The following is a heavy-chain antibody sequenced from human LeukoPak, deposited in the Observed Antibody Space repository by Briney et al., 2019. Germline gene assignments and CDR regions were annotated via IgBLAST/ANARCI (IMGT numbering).Heavy chain of an antibody. V-gene: IGHV4-34*01. D-gene: IGHD2-15*01. CDR2: INHSGST. Sequence: SETLSLTCAVYGGSFSGYYWSWIRQPPGKGLEWIGEINHSGSTNYNPSLRSRVTISVDTSKNQFSLKLSSVTAADTAVYYCARGGPRYCSGGSCSPYYYYGMDVWGQGTTVTVSS. CDR1: GGSFSGYY. CDR3: ARGGPRYCSGGSCSPYYYYGMDV. J-gene: IGHJ6*02.